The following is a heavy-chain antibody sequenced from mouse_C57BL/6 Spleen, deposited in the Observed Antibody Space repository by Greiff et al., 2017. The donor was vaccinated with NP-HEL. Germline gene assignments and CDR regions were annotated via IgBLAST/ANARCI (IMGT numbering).Heavy chain of an antibody. CDR1: GFTFSSYA. CDR2: ISSGGDYI. J-gene: IGHJ3*01. V-gene: IGHV5-9-1*02. D-gene: IGHD1-1*02. Sequence: EVQGVESGEGLVKPGGSLKLSCAASGFTFSSYAMSWVRQTPEKRLEWVAYISSGGDYIYYADTVKGRFTISRDNARNTLYLQMSSLKSEDTAMYYCTRDAGDDGGSLSWFAYWGQGTLVTVSA. CDR3: TRDAGDDGGSLSWFAY.